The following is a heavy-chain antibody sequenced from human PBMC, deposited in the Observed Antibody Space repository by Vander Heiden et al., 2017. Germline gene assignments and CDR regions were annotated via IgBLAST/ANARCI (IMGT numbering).Heavy chain of an antibody. CDR3: AKDPLGDRRIFVAPEFDP. D-gene: IGHD3-16*01. CDR1: GFIFSNYA. Sequence: EVQLLESGGGLVQPGGSLRLSCAASGFIFSNYAMSWVRQAPGKGLEGVSVISGSGDRTYYTDSERGRFTISRDNSKNTLYLQMNSLRAEDTALYYCAKDPLGDRRIFVAPEFDPWGQGTLVTVSS. CDR2: ISGSGDRT. J-gene: IGHJ5*02. V-gene: IGHV3-23*01.